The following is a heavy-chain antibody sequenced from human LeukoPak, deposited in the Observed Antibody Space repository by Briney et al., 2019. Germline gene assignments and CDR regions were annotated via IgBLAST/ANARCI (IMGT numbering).Heavy chain of an antibody. CDR2: VYTSGST. CDR1: GGSISSYY. CDR3: ARDQTVTTRVYYYYYMDV. J-gene: IGHJ6*03. D-gene: IGHD4-17*01. V-gene: IGHV4-4*07. Sequence: KPSETLSLTCTVSGGSISSYYWSWIRQPAGKGLEWIGRVYTSGSTNYNPSLKSRVTISVDKSKNQFSLKLSSVTAADTAVYYCARDQTVTTRVYYYYYMDVWGKGTTVTVSS.